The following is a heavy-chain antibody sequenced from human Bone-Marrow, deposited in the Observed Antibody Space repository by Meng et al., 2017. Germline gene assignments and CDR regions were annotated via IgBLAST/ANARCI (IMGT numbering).Heavy chain of an antibody. V-gene: IGHV3-21*01. CDR1: GFTFSSYS. Sequence: LSLTCAASGFTFSSYSMNWVRQAPGKGLEWVSSISSSSSYIYYADSVKGRFTISRDNAKNSLYLQMNSLRAEDTAVYYCARAGGSSFYYDSSGYRYYFDYWGQGTLVTVSS. D-gene: IGHD3-22*01. CDR3: ARAGGSSFYYDSSGYRYYFDY. CDR2: ISSSSSYI. J-gene: IGHJ4*02.